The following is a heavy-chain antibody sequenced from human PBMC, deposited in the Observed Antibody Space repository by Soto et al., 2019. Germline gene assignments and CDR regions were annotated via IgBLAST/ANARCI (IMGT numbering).Heavy chain of an antibody. Sequence: QVQLVESGGGVVQPGTSLRLSCTAFGFTFSSYGMHWVRQAPGKGLEWVAVISYDGSNTYYADSVKGRFTISRDDSKNTLDLPMSSLRAEDTAVYYCAKAQASGYYIRTEFDYWGQGTLVTVSS. CDR3: AKAQASGYYIRTEFDY. V-gene: IGHV3-30*18. CDR1: GFTFSSYG. D-gene: IGHD5-12*01. CDR2: ISYDGSNT. J-gene: IGHJ4*02.